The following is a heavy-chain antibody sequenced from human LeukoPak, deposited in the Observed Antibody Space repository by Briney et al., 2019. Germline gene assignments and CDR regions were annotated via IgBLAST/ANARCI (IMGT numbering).Heavy chain of an antibody. V-gene: IGHV4-59*08. D-gene: IGHD3-10*01. Sequence: SETLSLTCTVSGGSISSYYWSWIRQPPGKGLEWIGYIYYSGSTYYNPSLKSRVTISVDTSKNQFSLKLSSVTAADTAVYYCARARGASLDYWGQGTLVTVSS. J-gene: IGHJ4*02. CDR3: ARARGASLDY. CDR2: IYYSGST. CDR1: GGSISSYY.